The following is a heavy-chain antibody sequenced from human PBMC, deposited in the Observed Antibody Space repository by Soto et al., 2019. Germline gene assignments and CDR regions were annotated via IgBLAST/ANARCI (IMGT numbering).Heavy chain of an antibody. D-gene: IGHD3-10*01. CDR1: GYTFTSYG. CDR2: ISAYNGNT. Sequence: ASVKVSCKASGYTFTSYGISWVRQAPGQGLEWMGWISAYNGNTNYAQKLQGRVTMTRDTSTSTVYMELSSLRSEDTAIYYCARAPRGGVIIVITWAQIDYWGQGTLVTVSS. CDR3: ARAPRGGVIIVITWAQIDY. V-gene: IGHV1-18*04. J-gene: IGHJ4*02.